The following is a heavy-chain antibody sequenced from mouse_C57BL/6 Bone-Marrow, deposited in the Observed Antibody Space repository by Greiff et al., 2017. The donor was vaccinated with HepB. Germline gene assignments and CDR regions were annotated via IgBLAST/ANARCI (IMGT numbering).Heavy chain of an antibody. V-gene: IGHV5-4*01. CDR1: GFTFSSYA. Sequence: EVHLVESGGGLVKPGGSLKLSCAASGFTFSSYAMSWVRQTPEKRLEWVATISDGGSYTYYPDNVKGRFTISRDNAKNNLYLQMSHLKSEDTAMYYCARDKVSYGSSFFAYWGQGTLVTVSA. CDR3: ARDKVSYGSSFFAY. CDR2: ISDGGSYT. D-gene: IGHD1-1*01. J-gene: IGHJ3*01.